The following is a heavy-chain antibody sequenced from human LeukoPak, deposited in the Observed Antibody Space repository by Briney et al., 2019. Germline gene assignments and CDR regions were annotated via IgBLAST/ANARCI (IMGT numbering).Heavy chain of an antibody. CDR3: ARGWRYYYGSGSYQFDY. D-gene: IGHD3-10*01. CDR2: ITNSGNSK. V-gene: IGHV3-48*01. CDR1: EFTFSSYS. J-gene: IGHJ4*02. Sequence: GGSLRLSCAASEFTFSSYSMNWVRQAPGKGLEWVSYITNSGNSKSYADSVKGRFTISRDNTKNSLYLQMNGLRAEDTAVYYCARGWRYYYGSGSYQFDYWGQGTLVTVSS.